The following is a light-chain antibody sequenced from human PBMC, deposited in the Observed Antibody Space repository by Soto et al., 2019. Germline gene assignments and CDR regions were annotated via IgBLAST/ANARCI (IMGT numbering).Light chain of an antibody. CDR2: DAS. CDR3: QQRSNWPLT. CDR1: QGIKSS. J-gene: IGKJ4*01. Sequence: EIVLTQSPATLSLSPGERATLSSRAIQGIKSSLAWYQQKPGQAPRLLIYDASNRATGVPARFSGSGSGTDFTLTISSLEPEDFAVYYCQQRSNWPLTFGGGTKVEIK. V-gene: IGKV3-11*01.